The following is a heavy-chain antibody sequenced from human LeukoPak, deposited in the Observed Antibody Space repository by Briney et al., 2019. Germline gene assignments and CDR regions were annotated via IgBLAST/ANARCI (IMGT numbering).Heavy chain of an antibody. CDR3: ARRTHTRDY. V-gene: IGHV4-39*01. CDR1: GGSISSSSSY. CDR2: IYYSGST. D-gene: IGHD1-7*01. Sequence: SETLSLTCTLSGGSISSSSSYWGWIRLPPGKGLEWIGSIYYSGSTYYNPSLKSRVTISVDTSKNQSSLKLSSVTAADTAVYYCARRTHTRDYWGQGTLVTVSS. J-gene: IGHJ4*02.